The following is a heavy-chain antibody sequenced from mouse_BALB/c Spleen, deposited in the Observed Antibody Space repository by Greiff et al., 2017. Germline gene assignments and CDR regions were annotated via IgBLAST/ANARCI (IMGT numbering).Heavy chain of an antibody. Sequence: QVTLKESGPGILQPSQTLSLTCSFSGFSLSTSGMGVSWIRQPSGKGLEWLAHIYWDDDKRYNPSLKSRLTISKDTSSNQVFLKITSVDTADTATYYCARRGTYYRISGAMDYWGQGTSVTVSS. CDR1: GFSLSTSGMG. D-gene: IGHD2-14*01. J-gene: IGHJ4*01. CDR3: ARRGTYYRISGAMDY. CDR2: IYWDDDK. V-gene: IGHV8-12*01.